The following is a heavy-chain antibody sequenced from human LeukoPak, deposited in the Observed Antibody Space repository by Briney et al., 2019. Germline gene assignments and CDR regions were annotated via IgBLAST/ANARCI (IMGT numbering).Heavy chain of an antibody. V-gene: IGHV3-48*04. CDR3: ARADDYGDYDPLYWYFDL. CDR1: GFTFSGYS. J-gene: IGHJ2*01. Sequence: GGSLRLSCAASGFTFSGYSMNWVRQAPGKGLEWVSCITSSYSTIYYADSVKGRFTISRDNAKNSLYLQMNSPRAEDTAVYYCARADDYGDYDPLYWYFDLWGRGTLVTVSS. CDR2: ITSSYSTI. D-gene: IGHD4-17*01.